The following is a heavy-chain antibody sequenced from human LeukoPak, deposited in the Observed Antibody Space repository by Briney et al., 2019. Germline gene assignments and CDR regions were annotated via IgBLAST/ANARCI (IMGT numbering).Heavy chain of an antibody. J-gene: IGHJ4*02. Sequence: ASVKVSCKASGYTFTSYGISWVRQAPGQGLEWMGWISAYNGNTNYAQKLQGRVTMTTDTSTSTAYMELRSLRSDDTAVYYCAISGRPHTYYYDSSGYYYSHWGQGTLVTVSS. D-gene: IGHD3-22*01. V-gene: IGHV1-18*01. CDR2: ISAYNGNT. CDR1: GYTFTSYG. CDR3: AISGRPHTYYYDSSGYYYSH.